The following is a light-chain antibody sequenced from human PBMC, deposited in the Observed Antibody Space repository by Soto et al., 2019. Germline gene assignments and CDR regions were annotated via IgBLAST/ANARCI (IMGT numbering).Light chain of an antibody. Sequence: QSVLTQPASVSGSPGQSITISCAGTSSDVGGYNYVSWYQHHPGKAPKLMIYEVSDRPSGVSNRFSGSKSGNTASLTISGIHAEEEAIYFCSSSTNTNTLVIFGGGTKVTVL. CDR2: EVS. J-gene: IGLJ2*01. CDR1: SSDVGGYNY. V-gene: IGLV2-14*01. CDR3: SSSTNTNTLVI.